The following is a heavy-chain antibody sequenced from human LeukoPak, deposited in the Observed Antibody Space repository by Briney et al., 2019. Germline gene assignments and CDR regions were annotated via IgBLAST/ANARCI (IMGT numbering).Heavy chain of an antibody. CDR1: GYTFTGCY. Sequence: ASVKVSCKASGYTFTGCYMHWVRQAPGQGLEWMGWINPNSGGTNYAQKFQGRVTMTRDTSISTAYMELSRLRSDDTAVYYCARAFHYYYDSSGYSDDYWGQGTLVTVSS. V-gene: IGHV1-2*02. CDR3: ARAFHYYYDSSGYSDDY. CDR2: INPNSGGT. J-gene: IGHJ4*02. D-gene: IGHD3-22*01.